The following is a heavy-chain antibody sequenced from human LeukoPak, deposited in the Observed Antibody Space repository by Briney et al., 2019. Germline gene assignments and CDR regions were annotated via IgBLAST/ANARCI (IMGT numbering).Heavy chain of an antibody. J-gene: IGHJ4*02. V-gene: IGHV3-53*01. CDR1: GFIFGTYW. Sequence: GGSLRLSCVGSGFIFGTYWMNWVRQAPGKGLEWVSVLYSDGNTKYADSVQGRFTISRDNSKNTLYLEMNSLSPDDTAVYYCARGVEPLAANTLAYWGQGTLVTVSS. D-gene: IGHD1-14*01. CDR3: ARGVEPLAANTLAY. CDR2: LYSDGNT.